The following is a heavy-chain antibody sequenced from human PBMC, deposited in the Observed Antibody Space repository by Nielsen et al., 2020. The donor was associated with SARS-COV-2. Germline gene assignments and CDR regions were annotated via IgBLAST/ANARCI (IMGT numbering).Heavy chain of an antibody. CDR3: AKDFVAVAGSPINWFDP. CDR2: IVGSGDTT. V-gene: IGHV3-23*01. D-gene: IGHD6-19*01. J-gene: IGHJ5*02. CDR1: GGSISSSSYY. Sequence: ETLSLTCTVSGGSISSSSYYWGWIRQPPGKGLEWVSAIVGSGDTTYYTDSVKGRFTISRDNSKNTVFLQMHSLRAEDTAVYYCAKDFVAVAGSPINWFDPRGQGTLVTVSS.